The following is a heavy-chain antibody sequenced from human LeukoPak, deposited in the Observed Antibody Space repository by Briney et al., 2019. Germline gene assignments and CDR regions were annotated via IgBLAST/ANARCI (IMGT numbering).Heavy chain of an antibody. Sequence: QPGRSLRLSCTASGFTFGDYAMSWVRQAPGKGLEWVGFIRSKAYGGTTEYAASVKGRFTISRDDSKSIAYLQMNSLKTEDTAVYYCTREGNPHYYYGMDVWGQGTTVTVSS. V-gene: IGHV3-49*04. CDR3: TREGNPHYYYGMDV. D-gene: IGHD1-14*01. CDR2: IRSKAYGGTT. CDR1: GFTFGDYA. J-gene: IGHJ6*02.